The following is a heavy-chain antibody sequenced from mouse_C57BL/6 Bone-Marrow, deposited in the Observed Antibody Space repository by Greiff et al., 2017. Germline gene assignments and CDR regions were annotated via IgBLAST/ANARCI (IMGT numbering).Heavy chain of an antibody. V-gene: IGHV14-4*01. Sequence: EVQLQQSGAELVRPGASVKLSCTASGFNIKDDYMHWVKQRPEQGLEWIGWIDPENGDTEYASKFQGKATITADTSSNTAYLQLSSLTSEDTAVYYCTTYYSNYYYVDYGGQGTTLTVSS. J-gene: IGHJ2*01. CDR3: TTYYSNYYYVDY. CDR2: IDPENGDT. D-gene: IGHD2-5*01. CDR1: GFNIKDDY.